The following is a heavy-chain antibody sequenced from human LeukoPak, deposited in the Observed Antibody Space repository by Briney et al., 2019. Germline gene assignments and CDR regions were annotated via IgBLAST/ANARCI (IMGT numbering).Heavy chain of an antibody. J-gene: IGHJ4*02. D-gene: IGHD5-18*01. Sequence: GGSLRLSCAASGFTFSSYSMNWVRQAPGKGLEWVSSISSSSSYIYYADSVKGRFTISRDNAKNSLYLQMNSLRAEDTAVYYCARAAVDTAMERPFDYWGQGTLVTVSS. CDR2: ISSSSSYI. CDR1: GFTFSSYS. V-gene: IGHV3-21*04. CDR3: ARAAVDTAMERPFDY.